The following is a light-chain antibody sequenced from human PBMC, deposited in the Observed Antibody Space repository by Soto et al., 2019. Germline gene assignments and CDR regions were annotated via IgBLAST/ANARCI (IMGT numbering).Light chain of an antibody. J-gene: IGLJ1*01. CDR1: SSDVGGYNY. CDR3: CLYIGATTYV. V-gene: IGLV2-14*03. CDR2: EVS. Sequence: QSALTQPASVSGSPGQSITISCTGTSSDVGGYNYVSWYQQHPGKGPKLMIYEVSNRPSGVFNRFSGSKSGNTATLTISGLQAEDEADYYCCLYIGATTYVFGTGIKVTVL.